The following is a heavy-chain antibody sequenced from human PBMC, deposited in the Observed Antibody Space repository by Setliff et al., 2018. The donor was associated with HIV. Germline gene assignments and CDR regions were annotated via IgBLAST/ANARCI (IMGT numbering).Heavy chain of an antibody. J-gene: IGHJ4*02. Sequence: LSLTCGLNAVPFSNYYWNWIRQSPEKGLEWIVEVNHNGNINYNPSLQSRVTVSVDTSKPQFSLEMSSLTAADTAVYYCAITLVGVTTEMYWGQGTLVTVSS. CDR3: AITLVGVTTEMY. CDR2: VNHNGNI. CDR1: AVPFSNYY. D-gene: IGHD2-21*02. V-gene: IGHV4-34*01.